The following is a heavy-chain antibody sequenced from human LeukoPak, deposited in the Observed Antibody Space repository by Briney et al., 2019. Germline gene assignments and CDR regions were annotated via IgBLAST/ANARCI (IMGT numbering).Heavy chain of an antibody. V-gene: IGHV4-34*01. Sequence: SETLSLTCAVYGGSFSGYYWGWIRQPPGKGLEWIGEINHSGSTNYNPSLKSRVTISVDTSKNQFSLKLSSVTAEDTAVYYCVRGQDLYDSSGGNDYWGQGTLVTVSS. J-gene: IGHJ4*02. CDR3: VRGQDLYDSSGGNDY. CDR2: INHSGST. D-gene: IGHD3-22*01. CDR1: GGSFSGYY.